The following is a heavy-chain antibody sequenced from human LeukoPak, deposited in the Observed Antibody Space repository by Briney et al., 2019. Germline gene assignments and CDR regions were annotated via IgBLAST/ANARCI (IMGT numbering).Heavy chain of an antibody. CDR1: GFTFSSYA. Sequence: GGSLRLSCAAFGFTFSSYAMTWVRQAPGKGLQWVSTISVSGENTYYADSVKGRFTISRDTSKSTLYLQMNSLRAEDTAVYYCAEDQIGWAPGYSSGPLDCWGQGTLVTVSS. CDR3: AEDQIGWAPGYSSGPLDC. J-gene: IGHJ4*02. V-gene: IGHV3-23*01. CDR2: ISVSGENT. D-gene: IGHD6-19*01.